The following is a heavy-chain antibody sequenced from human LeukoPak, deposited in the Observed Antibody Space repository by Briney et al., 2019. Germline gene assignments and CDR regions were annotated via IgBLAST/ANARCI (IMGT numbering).Heavy chain of an antibody. CDR2: IYTSGST. J-gene: IGHJ4*02. D-gene: IGHD3-16*01. CDR3: ARGFWGEPSYYFDY. V-gene: IGHV4-4*07. Sequence: SETLSLTCTVSGGSISSYYWSWIRQPAGKGLEWIGRIYTSGSTNYNPSLKSRVTMSVDTSKDQFFLKLSSVTAADTAVYYCARGFWGEPSYYFDYWGQGTLVTVSS. CDR1: GGSISSYY.